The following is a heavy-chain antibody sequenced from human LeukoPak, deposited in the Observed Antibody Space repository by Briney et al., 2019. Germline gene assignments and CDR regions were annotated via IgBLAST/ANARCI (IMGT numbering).Heavy chain of an antibody. D-gene: IGHD2/OR15-2a*01. CDR2: ISGSGGST. CDR3: AKTLSRRYYYYGMDV. CDR1: GFTFSSYA. V-gene: IGHV3-23*01. J-gene: IGHJ6*02. Sequence: PGGSLRLSCAASGFTFSSYAMSWVRQAPGKGPEWVSAISGSGGSTYYADSVKGRFTISRDNSKNTLYLQMNSLRAEDTAVYYCAKTLSRRYYYYGMDVWGQGTTVTVSS.